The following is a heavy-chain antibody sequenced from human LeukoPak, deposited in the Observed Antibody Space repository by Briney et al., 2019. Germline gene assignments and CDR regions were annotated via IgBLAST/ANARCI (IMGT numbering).Heavy chain of an antibody. Sequence: SETLSLTCTVSGGSISSSSYYWGWIRQPPGKGLEWIGSIYYSGSTYYNPSLKSRVTISVDTSKNQFSLKLSSVTAADTAVYYCARNPTVTGYYYYYYMDVRGKGTTVTVSS. D-gene: IGHD4-11*01. CDR3: ARNPTVTGYYYYYYMDV. J-gene: IGHJ6*03. CDR2: IYYSGST. CDR1: GGSISSSSYY. V-gene: IGHV4-39*07.